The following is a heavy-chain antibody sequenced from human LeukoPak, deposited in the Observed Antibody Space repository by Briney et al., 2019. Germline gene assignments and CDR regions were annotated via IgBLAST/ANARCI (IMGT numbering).Heavy chain of an antibody. CDR2: IYYSGST. Sequence: KASETLSLTCTVSGGSISSYYWSWIRQPPGKGLEWIGYIYYSGSTNYNPSLKSRVTISVDTSKNQFSLKPSSVTAADTAVYYCASTNRKGITTFGVVTPDAFDIWGQGTMVTVSS. D-gene: IGHD3-3*01. CDR3: ASTNRKGITTFGVVTPDAFDI. V-gene: IGHV4-59*01. CDR1: GGSISSYY. J-gene: IGHJ3*02.